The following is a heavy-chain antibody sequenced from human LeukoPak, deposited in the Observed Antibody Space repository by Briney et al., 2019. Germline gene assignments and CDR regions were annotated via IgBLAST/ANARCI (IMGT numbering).Heavy chain of an antibody. CDR3: ARWGLVAPGTYYYYYMDV. CDR2: INAYNGDT. J-gene: IGHJ6*03. CDR1: GYTFTNYG. V-gene: IGHV1-18*01. Sequence: ASVKVSCKASGYTFTNYGISWVRQAPGQGLEWMGWINAYNGDTHYAQNLQGRLTMTTDTSTSMAFMELRSLRPDDTAVYFCARWGLVAPGTYYYYYMDVWGRGTTVTVSS. D-gene: IGHD2-2*01.